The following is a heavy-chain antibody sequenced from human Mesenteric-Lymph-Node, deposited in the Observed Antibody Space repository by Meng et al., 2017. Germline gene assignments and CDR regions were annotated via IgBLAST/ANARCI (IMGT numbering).Heavy chain of an antibody. CDR3: ARHGYYDSSGYYWGYYYYYGMDV. J-gene: IGHJ6*02. D-gene: IGHD3-22*01. Sequence: GESLKISCQGSGYIFTSYWIGWVRQMPGKGLEWMGIIYPGDSDTRYSPSFQGQVTISADKSISTAYLQWSSLKASDTAMYYCARHGYYDSSGYYWGYYYYYGMDVWGQGTTVTVSS. V-gene: IGHV5-51*01. CDR2: IYPGDSDT. CDR1: GYIFTSYW.